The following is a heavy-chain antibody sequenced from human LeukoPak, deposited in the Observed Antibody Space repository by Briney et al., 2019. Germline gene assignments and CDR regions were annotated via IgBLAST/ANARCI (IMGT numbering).Heavy chain of an antibody. D-gene: IGHD5-24*01. J-gene: IGHJ4*02. V-gene: IGHV4-59*10. CDR1: GGSXXXYY. CDR3: ARGGRRDGYNFNY. CDR2: IYTSGST. Sequence: GGSXXXYYGSWIRQPAGKGGEWFARIYTSGSTNYNPSLQSRVTISVDTSKTQFSLKLSSVTAADTAVYYCARGGRRDGYNFNYWGQGTLVTVSS.